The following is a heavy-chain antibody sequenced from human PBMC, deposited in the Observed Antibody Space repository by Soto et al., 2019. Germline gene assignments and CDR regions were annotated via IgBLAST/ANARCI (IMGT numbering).Heavy chain of an antibody. Sequence: PLSPTCAVYGGSLSSGDYYCSWIRQPRGKGLEWIGYINYIRSHDHNPSLKSPVTISVDTSKNQFSLKLISVTAADTAVYYCARDWGSSGWPNWGQGTLVTVSS. J-gene: IGHJ4*02. CDR3: ARDWGSSGWPN. V-gene: IGHV4-30-4*01. D-gene: IGHD6-19*01. CDR1: GGSLSSGDYY. CDR2: INYIRSH.